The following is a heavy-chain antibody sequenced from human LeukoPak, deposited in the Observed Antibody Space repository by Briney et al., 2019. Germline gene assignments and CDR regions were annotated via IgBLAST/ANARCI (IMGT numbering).Heavy chain of an antibody. CDR2: ISAYNGNT. CDR1: GYTFTSYG. Sequence: GDSLRISCKGSGYTFTSYGISWVRQAPGQGLEWMGWISAYNGNTNYAQKLQGRITMTTDTSTSTAYMELRSLRSDDTAVYYCARDTGGYSYGDQNDYWGQGTLVTVSS. V-gene: IGHV1-18*01. D-gene: IGHD5-18*01. CDR3: ARDTGGYSYGDQNDY. J-gene: IGHJ4*02.